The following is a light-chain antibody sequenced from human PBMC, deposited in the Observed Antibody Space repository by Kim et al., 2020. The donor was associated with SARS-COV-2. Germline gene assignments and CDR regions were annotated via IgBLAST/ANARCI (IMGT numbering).Light chain of an antibody. Sequence: QSALTQPPSASGSPGQSVAISCTGTSNDVGGYNYVSWYQQYPGKAPKLMIYEVTKRPSGVPARFSGSKSGNTASLSISGLQAEDEADYYCSSYAGNNILVFGGGTKVTVL. CDR1: SNDVGGYNY. V-gene: IGLV2-8*01. J-gene: IGLJ3*02. CDR3: SSYAGNNILV. CDR2: EVT.